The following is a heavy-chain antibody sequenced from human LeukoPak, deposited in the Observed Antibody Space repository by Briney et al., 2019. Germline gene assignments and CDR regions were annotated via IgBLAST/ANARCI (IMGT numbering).Heavy chain of an antibody. CDR3: TTDMDR. Sequence: KPGGSLRLSCVASGFTFNRYWMSWVRQAPGKGLEWVGRIKSKSDGETIDYAAPVQGRFSISRDDSKNTLYLQMNSLKTEDTAVYYCTTDMDRWGQGTLVIVSS. CDR2: IKSKSDGETI. V-gene: IGHV3-15*01. J-gene: IGHJ5*02. CDR1: GFTFNRYW.